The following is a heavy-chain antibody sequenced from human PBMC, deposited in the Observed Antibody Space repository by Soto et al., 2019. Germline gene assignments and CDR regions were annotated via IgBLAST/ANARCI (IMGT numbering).Heavy chain of an antibody. Sequence: SETLSLTCAVYGGSFSGYYCSWVRQPPGKGLEWIGEISHSGSTNYNSSLESRVTISVDTSKNQLFLQLSSVTAADTAVYYCVRALAAVQEWGQGTPVTVSS. CDR1: GGSFSGYY. CDR3: VRALAAVQE. D-gene: IGHD6-13*01. V-gene: IGHV4-34*01. J-gene: IGHJ4*02. CDR2: ISHSGST.